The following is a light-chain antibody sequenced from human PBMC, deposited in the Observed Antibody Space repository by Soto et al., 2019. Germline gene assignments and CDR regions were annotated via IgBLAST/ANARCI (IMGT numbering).Light chain of an antibody. J-gene: IGKJ4*01. CDR2: GAS. CDR1: RHINTF. V-gene: IGKV1D-16*01. Sequence: DIQLTQSPSSLSASVGDRVTITCRASRHINTFLAWYQQKPERAPKSLVFGASDLQSGVPSRFSGSGYGTDFTLTITNLQPDDFATYYCQQYDSYPRTFGGGTTVEI. CDR3: QQYDSYPRT.